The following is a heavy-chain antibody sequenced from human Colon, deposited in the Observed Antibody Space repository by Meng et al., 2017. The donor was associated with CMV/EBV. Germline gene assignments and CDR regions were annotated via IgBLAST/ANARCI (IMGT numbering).Heavy chain of an antibody. CDR1: GGSINTNNW. J-gene: IGHJ4*02. V-gene: IGHV4-4*02. D-gene: IGHD4-17*01. Sequence: SETLSLTCAVSGGSINTNNWWSWVRQPPGKGLEWIGEIYYSGGTNYNPSLESRVIISVDKSTSQFSLKLTSVTAADTAVYYCARTPTVTTRYFDSWGQGTLVTVSS. CDR2: IYYSGGT. CDR3: ARTPTVTTRYFDS.